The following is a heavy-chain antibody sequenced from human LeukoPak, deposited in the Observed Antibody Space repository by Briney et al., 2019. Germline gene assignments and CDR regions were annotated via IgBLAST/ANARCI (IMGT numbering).Heavy chain of an antibody. CDR2: IKKDGGER. Sequence: PGGSLRLSCAASGFTFSNYWMTWVRQAPGKGLEWVANIKKDGGERYYVDSVKGRFTISRDNAKNSLYLQMNSLRAEDTAVYYCTGYYYDSSDKSDAFDIWGQGTMVTVSS. J-gene: IGHJ3*02. V-gene: IGHV3-7*05. CDR3: TGYYYDSSDKSDAFDI. CDR1: GFTFSNYW. D-gene: IGHD3-22*01.